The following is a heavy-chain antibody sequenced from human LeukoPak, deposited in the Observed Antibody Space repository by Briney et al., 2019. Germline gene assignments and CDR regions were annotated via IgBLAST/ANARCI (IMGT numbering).Heavy chain of an antibody. Sequence: KPGGSLRLSCAASGFTFSSYSMNWVRQAPGKGLEWVSSISSSSSYIYYADSVKGRFTISRDNAKNSLYLQMNSLRAEDTAVYYCARDEHSSGWYLYYFDYWGQGTLVTVSS. CDR3: ARDEHSSGWYLYYFDY. CDR1: GFTFSSYS. V-gene: IGHV3-21*01. J-gene: IGHJ4*02. D-gene: IGHD6-19*01. CDR2: ISSSSSYI.